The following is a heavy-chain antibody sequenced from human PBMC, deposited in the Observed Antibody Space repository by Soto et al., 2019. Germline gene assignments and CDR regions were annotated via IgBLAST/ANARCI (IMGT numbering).Heavy chain of an antibody. V-gene: IGHV4-34*01. D-gene: IGHD2-2*01. CDR3: ARGPHPMPPGWFDP. CDR2: INHSGST. Sequence: QVQLQQWGAGLLKPSETLSLTCAVYGGSFSGYYWSWIRQPPGKGLEWIGEINHSGSTNYNPSLKSRVTISVDTSKNQFSLKRSSVTAADTAVYYCARGPHPMPPGWFDPWGQGTLVTVSS. CDR1: GGSFSGYY. J-gene: IGHJ5*02.